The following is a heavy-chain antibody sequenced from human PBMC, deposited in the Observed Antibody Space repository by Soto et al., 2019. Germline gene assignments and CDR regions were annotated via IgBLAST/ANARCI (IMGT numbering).Heavy chain of an antibody. CDR1: GYTFTGYY. J-gene: IGHJ6*02. Sequence: QVQLVQSGAEVKKPGASVKVSCKASGYTFTGYYMHWVRQAPGQGLEWMGWINPNSGGTNYAQKFQGRVTMTRDTSISTAYMELSRLRSDDTAVYYCARDYYDSSGYYDYYYYGMDVWGQGTTVTVSS. D-gene: IGHD3-22*01. CDR2: INPNSGGT. V-gene: IGHV1-2*02. CDR3: ARDYYDSSGYYDYYYYGMDV.